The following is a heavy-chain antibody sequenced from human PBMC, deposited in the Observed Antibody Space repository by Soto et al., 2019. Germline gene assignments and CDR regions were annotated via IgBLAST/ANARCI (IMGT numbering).Heavy chain of an antibody. D-gene: IGHD3-22*01. CDR2: IIPIFGTA. V-gene: IGHV1-69*13. CDR3: ASFYDSSGYLLIDY. CDR1: GDSFSSYA. J-gene: IGHJ4*02. Sequence: SVKVSCKASGDSFSSYAISCVRQAPGQGLEWMGGIIPIFGTANYAQKFQGRVTITADESTSTAYMELSSLRSEDTAVYYCASFYDSSGYLLIDYWGQGTLVTVSS.